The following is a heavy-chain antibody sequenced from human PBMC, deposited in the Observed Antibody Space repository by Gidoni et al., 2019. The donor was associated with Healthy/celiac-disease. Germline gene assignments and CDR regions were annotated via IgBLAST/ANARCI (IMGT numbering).Heavy chain of an antibody. V-gene: IGHV5-51*01. J-gene: IGHJ6*02. Sequence: VQLVQSGAEVKKPGESLKISCTGSGYSFTSSWIGWVRQMPGKGLEWMGIIYPGDSDTRYSPSFQGQVTISADKSISTAYLQWSSLKASDTAMYYCARLGGVPSVLLWFGGGMDVWGQGTTVTVSS. CDR1: GYSFTSSW. D-gene: IGHD3-10*01. CDR3: ARLGGVPSVLLWFGGGMDV. CDR2: IYPGDSDT.